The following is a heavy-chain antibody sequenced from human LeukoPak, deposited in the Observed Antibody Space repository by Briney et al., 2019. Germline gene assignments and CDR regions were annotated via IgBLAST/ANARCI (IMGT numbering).Heavy chain of an antibody. CDR2: INPSDGNT. CDR3: ARSYFHESSDYYFPTDY. J-gene: IGHJ4*02. V-gene: IGHV1-46*01. CDR1: GYTFTSFY. Sequence: ASVKVSCKASGYTFTSFYMHWVRQAPGQGLEWMGIINPSDGNTTYAQKFQGRVTMTRDTSTSTVYIEMSSLRSEDTAVYYCARSYFHESSDYYFPTDYWGQGTRVTVSS. D-gene: IGHD3-22*01.